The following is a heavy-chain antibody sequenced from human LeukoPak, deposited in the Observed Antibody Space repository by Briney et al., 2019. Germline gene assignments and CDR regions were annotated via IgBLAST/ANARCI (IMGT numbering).Heavy chain of an antibody. CDR1: GGSISSYY. V-gene: IGHV4-4*07. Sequence: PSETLSLTCTVSGGSISSYYWSWIRQPAGKGLEWIGRIYTSGSTNYNPSLKSRVTMSVDTSKNQFSLKLSSVTAADSAVYYCARGTIGGYTYGGAFDVWGQGIMVTVSS. CDR2: IYTSGST. D-gene: IGHD5-18*01. J-gene: IGHJ3*01. CDR3: ARGTIGGYTYGGAFDV.